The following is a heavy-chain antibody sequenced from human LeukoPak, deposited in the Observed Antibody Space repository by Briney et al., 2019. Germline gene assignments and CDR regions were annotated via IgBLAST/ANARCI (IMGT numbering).Heavy chain of an antibody. CDR3: AKDLNYYVAMDV. CDR2: IGSDGNK. J-gene: IGHJ6*02. D-gene: IGHD3-10*02. Sequence: QPGGSLRLSCAASGFTFSDCAMSWVRQAPGKGLEWVSAIGSDGNKHYSESVKGRFAISRDNSKNTLFLQMSSLRAEDTALYYCAKDLNYYVAMDVWGQGTTVTVSS. CDR1: GFTFSDCA. V-gene: IGHV3-23*01.